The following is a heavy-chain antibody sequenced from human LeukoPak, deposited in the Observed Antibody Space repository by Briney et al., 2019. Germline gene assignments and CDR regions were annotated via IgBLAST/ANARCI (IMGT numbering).Heavy chain of an antibody. J-gene: IGHJ6*03. V-gene: IGHV1-69*05. CDR1: GGTFSSYA. Sequence: SVKVSCKASGGTFSSYAISWVRQAPGQGLEWMGGIIPILGTANYAQKFQGRVTITTDESTSTAYMELSSLRSEDTAVYYCATSKIDHYYYYYYMDVWGKGTTVTVSS. CDR2: IIPILGTA. CDR3: ATSKIDHYYYYYYMDV.